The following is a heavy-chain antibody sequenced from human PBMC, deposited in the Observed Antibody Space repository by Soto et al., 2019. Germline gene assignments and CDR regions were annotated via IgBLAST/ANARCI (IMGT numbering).Heavy chain of an antibody. CDR2: IYYSGST. CDR1: GGSITRSSYY. Sequence: SETLSLTCTGSGGSITRSSYYWGWIRQPPGKGVEWIGNIYYSGSTYYNPSLKSRVTISVDTSKNQFSLKLSSVTAADTAVYYCAGQPTAGSYYDLGSYYYYYAMDVWGQGTTVTSP. V-gene: IGHV4-39*01. J-gene: IGHJ6*02. CDR3: AGQPTAGSYYDLGSYYYYYAMDV. D-gene: IGHD3-10*01.